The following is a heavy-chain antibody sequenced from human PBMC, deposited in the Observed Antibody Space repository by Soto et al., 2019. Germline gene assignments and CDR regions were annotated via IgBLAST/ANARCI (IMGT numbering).Heavy chain of an antibody. V-gene: IGHV4-59*01. CDR1: GGSISSYY. CDR2: IYYSGST. CDR3: ARVGGSGWNFDS. D-gene: IGHD6-19*01. J-gene: IGHJ4*02. Sequence: ASETLSLTCTVSGGSISSYYWSWIRQPPGKGLEWIGYIYYSGSTNYSPSLRSRVTMSVDTSKNQFSLKLNSMTAADTAIYYCARVGGSGWNFDSWGQGILVTVSS.